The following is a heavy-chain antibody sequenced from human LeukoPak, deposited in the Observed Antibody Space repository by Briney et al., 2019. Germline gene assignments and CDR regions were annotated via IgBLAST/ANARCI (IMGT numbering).Heavy chain of an antibody. D-gene: IGHD2-2*01. CDR2: IYTSGST. J-gene: IGHJ4*02. Sequence: PSETLSLTCTVSGGSISGYYWSWIRQPPGKGLEWIGYIYTSGSTNYNPSLKSRVTISVDTSKNQFSLKLSSVTAADTAVYYCARRVDYFDYWGQGTLVTVSS. V-gene: IGHV4-4*09. CDR3: ARRVDYFDY. CDR1: GGSISGYY.